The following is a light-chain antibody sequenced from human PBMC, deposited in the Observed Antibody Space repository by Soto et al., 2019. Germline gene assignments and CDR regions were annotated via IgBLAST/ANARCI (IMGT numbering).Light chain of an antibody. CDR3: QQYGSSPLT. CDR1: QSVSSSY. CDR2: DAS. V-gene: IGKV3-20*01. Sequence: EIVLTQSPGTLSLSPGERATLSCRASQSVSSSYLAWYQQTPGQAPRLLIYDASNRATGIPDRFSGSGSGTDFTLTINRLEPEDFAVYYCQQYGSSPLTFGEGTKVEIK. J-gene: IGKJ4*01.